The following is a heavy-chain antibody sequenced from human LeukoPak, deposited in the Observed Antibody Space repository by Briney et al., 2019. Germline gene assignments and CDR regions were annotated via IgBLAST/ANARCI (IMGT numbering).Heavy chain of an antibody. V-gene: IGHV1-2*02. Sequence: GASVKVSCKASGYTFTGYYMHWVRQAPGQGLEWMGWINPNSGGTNYAQKLQGRVTMTRDTSISTAYMELSRLRSDDTAVYYCARSTPHYYYYMDVWGKGTTVTVSS. D-gene: IGHD2-15*01. J-gene: IGHJ6*03. CDR1: GYTFTGYY. CDR3: ARSTPHYYYYMDV. CDR2: INPNSGGT.